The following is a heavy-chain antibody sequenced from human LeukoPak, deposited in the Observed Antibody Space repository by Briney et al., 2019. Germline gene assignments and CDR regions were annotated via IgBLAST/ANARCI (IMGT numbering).Heavy chain of an antibody. CDR2: ISGSGGST. V-gene: IGHV3-23*01. D-gene: IGHD5-12*01. J-gene: IGHJ4*02. CDR3: AKMRRYSGYDCFDY. Sequence: PGGSLRLSCAASGFTVSNSFMSWVRQAPGKGLEWVSAISGSGGSTYYADSVKGRFTISRDNSKNTLYLQMNSLRAEDTAVYYCAKMRRYSGYDCFDYWGQGTLVTVSS. CDR1: GFTVSNSF.